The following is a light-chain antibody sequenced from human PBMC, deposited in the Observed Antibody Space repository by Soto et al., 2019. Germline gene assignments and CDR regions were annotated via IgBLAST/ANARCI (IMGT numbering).Light chain of an antibody. CDR3: QSYDNRLSSYV. CDR1: RSNIGAGYD. Sequence: QSVLTQSPSVSGAPGQRVTTSCTGSRSNIGAGYDVHWYQHLPGTAPKLLIYGNSNRPSGVPDRFSGSKSGTSASLAITGLQAEDEADYYCQSYDNRLSSYVFGTGTKVTV. V-gene: IGLV1-40*01. J-gene: IGLJ1*01. CDR2: GNS.